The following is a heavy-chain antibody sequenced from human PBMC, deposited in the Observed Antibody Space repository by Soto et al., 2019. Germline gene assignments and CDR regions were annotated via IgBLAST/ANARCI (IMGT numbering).Heavy chain of an antibody. J-gene: IGHJ3*02. CDR2: XXPXXGXA. Sequence: ASVKVSCKASGGTFSSYAISLVRQAPGQGLEWXGGXXPXXGXAXXXQXXXGRVTITADESTSTAYMELSSLRSEDTAVYYCARVGGGDFNDAFDIWGQGTMVTVSS. CDR3: ARVGGGDFNDAFDI. D-gene: IGHD2-21*02. V-gene: IGHV1-69*13. CDR1: GGTFSSYA.